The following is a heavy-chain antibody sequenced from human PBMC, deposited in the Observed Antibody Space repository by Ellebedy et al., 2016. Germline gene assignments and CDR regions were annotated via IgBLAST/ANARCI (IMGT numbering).Heavy chain of an antibody. D-gene: IGHD2-15*01. CDR1: GFTFSSYA. CDR2: ISGSGGST. CDR3: AAAPRSVVFGPDDY. J-gene: IGHJ4*02. Sequence: GGSLRLXCAASGFTFSSYAMSWVRQAPGKGLEWASAISGSGGSTYYADSVKGRFTISRDNSKNTLYLQMNSLRAEDTAVYYCAAAPRSVVFGPDDYWGQGTLVTVSS. V-gene: IGHV3-23*01.